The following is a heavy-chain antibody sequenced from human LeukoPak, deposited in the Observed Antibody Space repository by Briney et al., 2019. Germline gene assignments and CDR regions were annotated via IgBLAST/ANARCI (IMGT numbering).Heavy chain of an antibody. J-gene: IGHJ4*02. V-gene: IGHV3-66*01. CDR2: IYTGGNT. Sequence: QSGGSLRLSCAASGFTVDRKHMTWVRQAPGKGLQWISFIYTGGNTYYSDSVKGRFTISRDNAKNSLYLQMNSLRAEDTAVYYCARDLPLFGGLDYWGQGTLVTVSS. D-gene: IGHD3-10*02. CDR1: GFTVDRKH. CDR3: ARDLPLFGGLDY.